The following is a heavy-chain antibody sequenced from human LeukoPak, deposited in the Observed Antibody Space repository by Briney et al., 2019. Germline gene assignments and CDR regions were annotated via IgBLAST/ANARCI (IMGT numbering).Heavy chain of an antibody. D-gene: IGHD3-16*02. V-gene: IGHV3-64*01. CDR2: ISSNGGST. CDR1: GFTFSSYA. Sequence: GGSLRLSCAASGFTFSSYAIHWVRQAPGKGLEYVSAISSNGGSTYYANSVKGRFTISRDNSKNTLYLQMGSLRAEDMAVYYCARAGGVWGSYRYYDYWSQGTLVTVSS. CDR3: ARAGGVWGSYRYYDY. J-gene: IGHJ4*02.